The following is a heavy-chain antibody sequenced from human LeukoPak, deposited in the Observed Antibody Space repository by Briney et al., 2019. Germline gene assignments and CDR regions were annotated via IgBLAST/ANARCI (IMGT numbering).Heavy chain of an antibody. CDR1: GDTVSSNNAA. D-gene: IGHD6-19*01. V-gene: IGHV6-1*01. CDR2: AHYRSKWYI. CDR3: ARDVGMRVAGWRFDP. J-gene: IGHJ5*02. Sequence: SQTLSLTCAISGDTVSSNNAAWNWIRQSPSRGLEWLGRAHYRSKWYIDYAASVKSRITITPDTSKNQISLQMNSVTPEDTAVYYCARDVGMRVAGWRFDPWGQGTLVTVSS.